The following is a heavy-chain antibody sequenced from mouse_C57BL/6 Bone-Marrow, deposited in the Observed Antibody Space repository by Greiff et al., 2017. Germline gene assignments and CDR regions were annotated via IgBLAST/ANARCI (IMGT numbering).Heavy chain of an antibody. Sequence: VQLQQSGAELVKPGASVKISCKTSGYAFSSYWMNWVKQRPGKGLEWIGQIYPGDGDTNYNGKFKGKATLTADKSSSTAYMQLSSLTYEDSAVYYCAGSTYGSSYFDYWGQGTTLTVSS. CDR1: GYAFSSYW. D-gene: IGHD1-3*01. CDR2: IYPGDGDT. J-gene: IGHJ2*01. V-gene: IGHV1-80*01. CDR3: AGSTYGSSYFDY.